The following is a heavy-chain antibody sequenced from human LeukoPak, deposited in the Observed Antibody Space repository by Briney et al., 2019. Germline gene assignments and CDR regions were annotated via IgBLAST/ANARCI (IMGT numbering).Heavy chain of an antibody. CDR2: IYTSGST. CDR3: ARDRHYDILTGYPGAFDI. Sequence: SETLSLTCTVSGGSISSYYWSWIRQPAGKGLEWIGRIYTSGSTNYNPSLKSRVTISVDTSKNQFSLKLSSVTAADTAVYYCARDRHYDILTGYPGAFDIWGQGTMVTFSS. D-gene: IGHD3-9*01. J-gene: IGHJ3*02. V-gene: IGHV4-4*07. CDR1: GGSISSYY.